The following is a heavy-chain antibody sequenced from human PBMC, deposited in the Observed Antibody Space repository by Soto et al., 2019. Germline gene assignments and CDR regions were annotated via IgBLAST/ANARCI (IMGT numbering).Heavy chain of an antibody. Sequence: SVKVSCKASGFTFTSSAVQWVRQARGQRLEWIGWIVVGSGNTSYAQKLQERVTMTRDTSTSTAYMELRSLRSDDTAVYYCARDGGITIFGVVIPADAFDIWGQGTMVTVSS. J-gene: IGHJ3*02. CDR1: GFTFTSSA. CDR2: IVVGSGNT. D-gene: IGHD3-3*01. CDR3: ARDGGITIFGVVIPADAFDI. V-gene: IGHV1-58*01.